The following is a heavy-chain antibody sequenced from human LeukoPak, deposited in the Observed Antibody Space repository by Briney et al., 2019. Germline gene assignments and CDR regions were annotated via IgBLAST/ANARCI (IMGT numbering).Heavy chain of an antibody. D-gene: IGHD5-24*01. J-gene: IGHJ4*02. V-gene: IGHV3-23*01. CDR2: ISGSGGST. Sequence: PGGSLRLSCATSGLSVSSEYMSWVRQAPGKGLEWVSAISGSGGSTYYADSVKGRFTISRDNSKNTLYLQMNSLRAEDTAVYYCASRGWPTAFDYWGQGTLVTVSS. CDR1: GLSVSSEY. CDR3: ASRGWPTAFDY.